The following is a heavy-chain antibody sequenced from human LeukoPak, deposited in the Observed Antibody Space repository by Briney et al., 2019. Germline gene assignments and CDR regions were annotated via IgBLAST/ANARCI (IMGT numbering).Heavy chain of an antibody. J-gene: IGHJ4*02. CDR3: ARRPSNPGGLFDY. CDR2: IYYTGST. V-gene: IGHV4-61*03. D-gene: IGHD3-10*01. CDR1: GGSISSGGYY. Sequence: SETLSLTCTVSGGSISSGGYYWSWIRQDPGKGLEWIGYIYYTGSTNYNPSLKSRVTISIDTSKNHFSLKLSSVTAADTAVYYCARRPSNPGGLFDYWGQGTLVTVSS.